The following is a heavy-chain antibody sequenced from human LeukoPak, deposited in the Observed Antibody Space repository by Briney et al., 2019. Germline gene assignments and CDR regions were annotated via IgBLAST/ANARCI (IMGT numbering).Heavy chain of an antibody. CDR1: GFTFSSYG. CDR3: AKDRVAAAGTI. V-gene: IGHV3-30*02. J-gene: IGHJ4*02. Sequence: GRSLRLSCAASGFTFSSYGMHWVRQAPGKGLEWVAFIRYDGSNKYYADSVKGRFTISRDNSKNTLYLQMNSLRAEDTAVYYCAKDRVAAAGTIWGQGTLVTVSS. D-gene: IGHD6-13*01. CDR2: IRYDGSNK.